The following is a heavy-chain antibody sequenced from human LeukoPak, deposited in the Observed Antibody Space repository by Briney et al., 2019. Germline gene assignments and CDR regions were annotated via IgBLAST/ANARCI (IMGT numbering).Heavy chain of an antibody. CDR3: ARENYYDSSGYLFDY. J-gene: IGHJ4*02. CDR2: IYTSGST. CDR1: GGSIGSGSYY. D-gene: IGHD3-22*01. Sequence: SQTLSLTCTVSGGSIGSGSYYWSWIRQPAGKGLEWIGRIYTSGSTNYNPSLKSRVTISVDTSKNQFSLKLSSVTAADTAVYYCARENYYDSSGYLFDYWGQGTLVTVSS. V-gene: IGHV4-61*02.